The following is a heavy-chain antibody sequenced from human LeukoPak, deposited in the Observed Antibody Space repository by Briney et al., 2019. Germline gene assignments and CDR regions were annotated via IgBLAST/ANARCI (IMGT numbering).Heavy chain of an antibody. CDR3: ARDGHRRYYYDSSGREHAFDI. V-gene: IGHV4-38-2*02. Sequence: SETLSLTCTVSGYSISSGYYWGWIRQPPGKGLEWIGSIYHSGRTFYNPSLKSRVTISVDTSKNQFSLKLTSVTAADTAVYYCARDGHRRYYYDSSGREHAFDIWGQGTMVTVSA. J-gene: IGHJ3*02. D-gene: IGHD3-22*01. CDR1: GYSISSGYY. CDR2: IYHSGRT.